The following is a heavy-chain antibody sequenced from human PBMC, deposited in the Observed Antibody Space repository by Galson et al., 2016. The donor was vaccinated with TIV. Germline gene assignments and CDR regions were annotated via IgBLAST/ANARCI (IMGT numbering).Heavy chain of an antibody. CDR1: GFTFSSYW. J-gene: IGHJ4*02. D-gene: IGHD6-25*01. CDR3: ARGGIAPGEY. V-gene: IGHV3-7*03. Sequence: SLRLSCAASGFTFSSYWMIWFRQAPGKGLEWVANIKQDGSVKYYVDSVKGRFTISRDNGKNSVYLQMNSLRAEDTAVYYCARGGIAPGEYWGQGTLVTVSS. CDR2: IKQDGSVK.